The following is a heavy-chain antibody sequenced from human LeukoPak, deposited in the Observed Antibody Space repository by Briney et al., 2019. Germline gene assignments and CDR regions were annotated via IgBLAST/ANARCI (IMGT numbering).Heavy chain of an antibody. CDR3: ARGGSGSYYHLFDY. V-gene: IGHV3-21*01. D-gene: IGHD3-10*01. Sequence: GGSLRLSCAASGFTFSSYSMNWVRQAPGKGLEWVSSISSSRYIYYADSVKGRCTISTNNAKNSLYLQMNSLRAEDTAVYYCARGGSGSYYHLFDYWGQGTLVTVSS. J-gene: IGHJ4*02. CDR1: GFTFSSYS. CDR2: ISSSRYI.